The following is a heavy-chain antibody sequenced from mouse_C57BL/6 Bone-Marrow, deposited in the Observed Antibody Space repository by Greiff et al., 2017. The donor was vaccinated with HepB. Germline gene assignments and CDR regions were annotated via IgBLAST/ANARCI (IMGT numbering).Heavy chain of an antibody. Sequence: EVKLVESGGGLVQPGGSMKLSCVASGFTFSNYWMNWVRQSPEKGLEWVAQIRLKSDNYATHYAESVKGRFTIARDDSTRSVYLQMNNLRAEDTGIYYCTGRSDVDYWDQGTTLTVSS. CDR2: IRLKSDNYAT. J-gene: IGHJ2*01. V-gene: IGHV6-3*01. CDR3: TGRSDVDY. CDR1: GFTFSNYW.